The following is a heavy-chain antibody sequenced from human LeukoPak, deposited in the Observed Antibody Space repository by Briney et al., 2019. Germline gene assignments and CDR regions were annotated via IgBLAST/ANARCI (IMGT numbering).Heavy chain of an antibody. Sequence: PSETLSLTCAVYGGSFSDYYWSWIRQPPGKGLEWIGEINHSGSTNYNPSLKTRVTISIDTSNNQFSLKLSSVTAADTAVYYCARGRGVKYNSDRIYSFDYWGQGTLVTVSS. CDR1: GGSFSDYY. J-gene: IGHJ4*02. CDR2: INHSGST. D-gene: IGHD1-1*01. V-gene: IGHV4-34*01. CDR3: ARGRGVKYNSDRIYSFDY.